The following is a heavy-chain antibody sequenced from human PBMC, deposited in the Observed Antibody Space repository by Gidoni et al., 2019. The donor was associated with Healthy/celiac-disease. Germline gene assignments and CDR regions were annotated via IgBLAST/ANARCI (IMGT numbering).Heavy chain of an antibody. CDR1: GFTFSSYS. V-gene: IGHV3-48*02. CDR3: ARDRGGEIGSY. D-gene: IGHD3-10*01. Sequence: EVQLLESGGGLVQPGGPLRLSCAASGFTFSSYSMNWVPQAPGKGLEWVSYISSSSSTIYYADSVKGRFTISRDNDKNSLYLQMNGLRDEDTAVYYCARDRGGEIGSYWGQGTLVTVSS. CDR2: ISSSSSTI. J-gene: IGHJ4*02.